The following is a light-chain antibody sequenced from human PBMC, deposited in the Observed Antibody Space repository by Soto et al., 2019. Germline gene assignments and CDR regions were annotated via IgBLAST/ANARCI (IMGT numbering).Light chain of an antibody. Sequence: QSVLTQPASVSGSPGQSITISCTGTSSDLGGYIYVSWYQQHPGKAPKLMIYEVSNRPSGVSTRFSGSKSDNTASLTISGLQAEDEADYYCSSYSSTDTIYVFGTGTKVTVL. CDR3: SSYSSTDTIYV. CDR1: SSDLGGYIY. CDR2: EVS. V-gene: IGLV2-14*01. J-gene: IGLJ1*01.